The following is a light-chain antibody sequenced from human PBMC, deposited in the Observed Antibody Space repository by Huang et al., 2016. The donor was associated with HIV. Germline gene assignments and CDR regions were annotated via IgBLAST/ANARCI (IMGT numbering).Light chain of an antibody. CDR2: GAS. V-gene: IGKV3-15*01. CDR1: QCVGGK. CDR3: QQYDTWPPLT. J-gene: IGKJ4*01. Sequence: ILLTQFPATLSVSPGQRVILSCRARQCVGGKLDWYHKRTGQATRLLIYGASTRVTTIPDRFSGSGSGTELNLTISSLQSEDYAVYYCQQYDTWPPLTFGGGTKV.